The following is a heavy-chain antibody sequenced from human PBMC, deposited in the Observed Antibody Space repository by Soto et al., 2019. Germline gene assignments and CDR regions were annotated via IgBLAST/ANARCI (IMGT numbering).Heavy chain of an antibody. Sequence: GESLKISCKGSGYSFTSYWIGWVRQMPGKGLEWMGIIYPGDSDTRYSPSFQGQVTISADKSISTAYLQWSSLKASDTAMYYCARQNYYDFWDENWFDPWGQGTLVTVSS. CDR1: GYSFTSYW. CDR3: ARQNYYDFWDENWFDP. J-gene: IGHJ5*02. V-gene: IGHV5-51*01. CDR2: IYPGDSDT. D-gene: IGHD3-3*01.